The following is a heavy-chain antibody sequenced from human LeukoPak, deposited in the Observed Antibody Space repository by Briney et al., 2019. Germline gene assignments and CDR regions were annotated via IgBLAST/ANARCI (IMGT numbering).Heavy chain of an antibody. CDR1: GGSISSYY. J-gene: IGHJ6*03. V-gene: IGHV4-59*12. CDR2: IHYSGST. CDR3: ARAVLWFGDLDYYYYMDV. Sequence: NLSETLSLTCTVSGGSISSYYWSWIRQPPGKGLEWIGYIHYSGSTNYNPSLKSRVTISVDTSKNQFSLKLNSVTPEDTAVYYCARAVLWFGDLDYYYYMDVWGKGTTVTVSS. D-gene: IGHD3-10*01.